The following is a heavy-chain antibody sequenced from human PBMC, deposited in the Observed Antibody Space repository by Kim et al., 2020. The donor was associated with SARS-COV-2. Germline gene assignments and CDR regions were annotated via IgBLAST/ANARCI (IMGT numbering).Heavy chain of an antibody. CDR1: GLTLRSYA. J-gene: IGHJ4*01. V-gene: IGHV3-23*01. D-gene: IGHD6-19*01. CDR2: ITRGGDT. CDR3: VTSVTLADRSGWCTFFD. Sequence: GGSLRLSCAASGLTLRSYAMNWVRQGPGKGLEWVSSITRGGDTYYAASVKGRFTISRDNFKDTLSLQMNSLRAEDTGNYYCVTSVTLADRSGWCTFFD.